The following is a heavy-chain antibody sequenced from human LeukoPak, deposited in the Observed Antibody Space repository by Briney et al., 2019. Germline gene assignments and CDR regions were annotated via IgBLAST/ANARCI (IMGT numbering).Heavy chain of an antibody. CDR3: ARRNYDILTGYLNPYWYFDL. CDR1: GGSISSYS. CDR2: IYYSGST. D-gene: IGHD3-9*01. V-gene: IGHV4-59*08. Sequence: SETLSLTGTVSGGSISSYSWSWIRQPPGKGPEWNGYIYYSGSTTYNPSLKSRVTISVDTSKNQFSLKLSSVTAADTAVYYCARRNYDILTGYLNPYWYFDLWGRGTLVTVSS. J-gene: IGHJ2*01.